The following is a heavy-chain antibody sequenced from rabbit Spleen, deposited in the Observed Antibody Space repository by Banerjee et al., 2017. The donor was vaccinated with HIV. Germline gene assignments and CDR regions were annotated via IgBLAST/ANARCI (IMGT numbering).Heavy chain of an antibody. Sequence: QSLEESGGGLVQPEGSLTLTCTASGFSFSSNYYMCWVRQAPGKGLEWIACIATCSSGFTYYASWAKGRFTCSKASSTTVTLQMTSLTAADTATYFCARDTGTSFSTYCMDLLGPGTLVTVS. J-gene: IGHJ6*01. CDR3: ARDTGTSFSTYCMDL. D-gene: IGHD8-1*01. V-gene: IGHV1S40*01. CDR2: IATCSSGFT. CDR1: GFSFSSNYY.